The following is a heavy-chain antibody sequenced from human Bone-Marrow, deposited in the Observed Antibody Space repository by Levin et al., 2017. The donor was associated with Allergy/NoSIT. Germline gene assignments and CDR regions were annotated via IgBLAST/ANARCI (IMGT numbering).Heavy chain of an antibody. CDR3: ARGLPPPGIAAAGTGWFDP. V-gene: IGHV3-53*01. J-gene: IGHJ5*02. CDR1: GFTVSSNY. CDR2: IYSGGST. D-gene: IGHD6-13*01. Sequence: TGGSLRLSCAASGFTVSSNYMSWVRQAPGKGLEWVSVIYSGGSTYYADSVKGRFTISRDNSKNTLYLQMNSLRAEDTAVYYCARGLPPPGIAAAGTGWFDPWGQGTLVTVSS.